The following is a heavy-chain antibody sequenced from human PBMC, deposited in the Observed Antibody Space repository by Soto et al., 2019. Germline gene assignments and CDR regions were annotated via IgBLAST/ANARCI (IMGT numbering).Heavy chain of an antibody. J-gene: IGHJ5*02. CDR2: IYHSGST. D-gene: IGHD3-3*01. CDR3: ARVSRFWSYNGFDP. CDR1: GGSISSSNW. V-gene: IGHV4-4*02. Sequence: SETLSLTCAVSGGSISSSNWWSWVRQPPGKGLEWIGEIYHSGSTNYNPSLKSRVTISVDKSKNQFSLKLSSVTAADTAVYYCARVSRFWSYNGFDPWGQGTLVTVSS.